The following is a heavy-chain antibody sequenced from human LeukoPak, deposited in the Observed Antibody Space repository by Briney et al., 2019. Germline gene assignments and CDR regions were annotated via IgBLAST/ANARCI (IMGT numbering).Heavy chain of an antibody. CDR3: ARDGRDGYKFDY. D-gene: IGHD5-24*01. V-gene: IGHV1-69*05. CDR1: GGTFSSYA. J-gene: IGHJ4*02. CDR2: IIPIFGAA. Sequence: ASVKVSCKASGGTFSSYAISWVRQAPGQGLEWMGGIIPIFGAANYARKFQGRVTITTDESTSTAYMELSSLRSEDTAVYYCARDGRDGYKFDYWGQGTLVTVSS.